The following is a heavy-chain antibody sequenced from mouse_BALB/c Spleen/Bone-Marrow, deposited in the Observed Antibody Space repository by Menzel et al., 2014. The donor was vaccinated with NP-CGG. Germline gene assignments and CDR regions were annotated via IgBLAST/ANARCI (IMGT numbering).Heavy chain of an antibody. Sequence: QVQLQQSGPGLVAPSQSLSITCTVSGFSLTGYGVNWVRQPPGKGLEWLGMIWGDGSTDYNSALKSRLSIGKDNSKSQVFLKMNSLQTDDTARYYCAREGDYSLYAMDYWGQGTSVTVSS. CDR2: IWGDGST. CDR1: GFSLTGYG. CDR3: AREGDYSLYAMDY. V-gene: IGHV2-6-7*01. J-gene: IGHJ4*01. D-gene: IGHD1-1*01.